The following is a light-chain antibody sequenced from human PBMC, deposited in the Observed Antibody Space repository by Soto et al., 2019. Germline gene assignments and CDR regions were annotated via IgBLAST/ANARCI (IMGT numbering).Light chain of an antibody. CDR2: GND. J-gene: IGLJ2*01. CDR1: SSNIGSNS. Sequence: QSVLTQPPSASGTPGQRVTISCSGSSSNIGSNSVYWYHQHPGTAPKLLIYGNDERPSGVPDRFSGSKSGTSASLAISGLQSEDEADYYCAAWDDSLNGVLFGGGTKLTVL. V-gene: IGLV1-44*01. CDR3: AAWDDSLNGVL.